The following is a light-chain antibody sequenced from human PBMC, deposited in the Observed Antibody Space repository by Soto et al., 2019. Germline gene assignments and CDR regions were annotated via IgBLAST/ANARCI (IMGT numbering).Light chain of an antibody. Sequence: AVPLTQSPSSLSASVGDRVTITCRASQGISSALAWYQQKLGKAPELLIFDASSLESGVPSRFSGSGSGTDFTLTISSLQPEDFATYYCQEFNSYPSSAFGGGTKVEIK. V-gene: IGKV1-13*02. CDR3: QEFNSYPSSA. CDR2: DAS. CDR1: QGISSA. J-gene: IGKJ4*01.